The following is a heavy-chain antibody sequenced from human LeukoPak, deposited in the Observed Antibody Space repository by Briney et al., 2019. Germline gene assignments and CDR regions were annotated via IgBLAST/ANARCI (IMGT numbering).Heavy chain of an antibody. V-gene: IGHV3-7*01. CDR1: GFTFSSYW. Sequence: GGSLRLSCAASGFTFSSYWMSWVRQAPGKGLEWVANIKQDGSEKYYVDSVKGRFTISRDNAKNSLYLQMNSLRAEDTAVYYCARVSATGRPYYFDYWGQGTLVTVSS. CDR3: ARVSATGRPYYFDY. D-gene: IGHD1-14*01. J-gene: IGHJ4*02. CDR2: IKQDGSEK.